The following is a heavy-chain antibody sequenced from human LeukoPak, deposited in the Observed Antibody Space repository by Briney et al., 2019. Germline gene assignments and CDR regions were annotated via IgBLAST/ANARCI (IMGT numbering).Heavy chain of an antibody. Sequence: ASVKVSCKASGYTFTGYYMHWVRQAPGQGLEWMGWINPNSGGTNYAQKFQGRVTMTRDTSISTAYMELSRLRSDDTAVYYCARVREWLSYYFDYWGQGTLVTVSS. J-gene: IGHJ4*02. CDR2: INPNSGGT. CDR3: ARVREWLSYYFDY. CDR1: GYTFTGYY. V-gene: IGHV1-2*02. D-gene: IGHD3-3*01.